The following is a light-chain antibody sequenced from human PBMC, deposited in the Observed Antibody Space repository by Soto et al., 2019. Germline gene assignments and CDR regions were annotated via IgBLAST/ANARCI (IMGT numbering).Light chain of an antibody. Sequence: DVVMTQSPLSLPVTLGQSASISCRSSQSLVHSDGNTYLHWYQQRPGQSPRPLIYQVSNRDSRAPDGSSGSGSGTDFTLKISRMEAEDVGVYSCMQGTHWPCTLGGGTKVEIK. J-gene: IGKJ4*01. CDR3: MQGTHWPCT. CDR2: QVS. CDR1: QSLVHSDGNTY. V-gene: IGKV2-30*02.